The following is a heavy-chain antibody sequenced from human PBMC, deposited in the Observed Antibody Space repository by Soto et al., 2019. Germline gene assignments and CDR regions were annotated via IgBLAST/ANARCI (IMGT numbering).Heavy chain of an antibody. D-gene: IGHD5-12*01. CDR2: INPSGGST. CDR1: GYTFTSYY. J-gene: IGHJ4*02. CDR3: ARAPYSGYDFDY. V-gene: IGHV1-46*01. Sequence: QVQLVQSGAEVKKPGASVKVSCKASGYTFTSYYMHWVRQAPGQGLEWMGIINPSGGSTSYAQKFRGRVTMTRDTSTSTVYMELSSLRSEDTAVYYCARAPYSGYDFDYWGQGTLVTVSS.